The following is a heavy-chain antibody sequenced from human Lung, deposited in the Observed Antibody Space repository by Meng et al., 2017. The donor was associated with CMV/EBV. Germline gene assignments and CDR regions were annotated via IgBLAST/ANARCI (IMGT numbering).Heavy chain of an antibody. Sequence: SCAASGFTVSDYYVSWIRQAPGKGLEWLSYISSSGNTIHYADSVKGRFIISRDTPKNSVSLQMNGLRAEDAAVYYCVREDYGDYFVDTWGQGTLVTVSS. CDR2: ISSSGNTI. J-gene: IGHJ5*02. V-gene: IGHV3-11*01. D-gene: IGHD4-17*01. CDR3: VREDYGDYFVDT. CDR1: GFTVSDYY.